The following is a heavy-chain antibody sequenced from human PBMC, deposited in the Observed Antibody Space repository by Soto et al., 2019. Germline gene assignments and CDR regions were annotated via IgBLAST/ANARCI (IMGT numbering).Heavy chain of an antibody. CDR2: AGPSGSST. Sequence: GGSLRLSCSASGFTFGSYAMSWVRLAPGKGLEWVSVAGPSGSSTFYADSVRGRFTISRDNVENTLYLQMNSLRVADTALYFCARTYYYDSTGYYRTFDYWGQGTLVTVSS. D-gene: IGHD3-22*01. J-gene: IGHJ4*02. V-gene: IGHV3-23*01. CDR1: GFTFGSYA. CDR3: ARTYYYDSTGYYRTFDY.